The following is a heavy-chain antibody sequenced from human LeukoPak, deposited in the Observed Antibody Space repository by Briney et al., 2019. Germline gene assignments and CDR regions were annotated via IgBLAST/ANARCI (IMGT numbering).Heavy chain of an antibody. V-gene: IGHV3-23*01. CDR3: ARVFGSSPYHGNWFDP. CDR1: GFTFSSYA. D-gene: IGHD6-13*01. Sequence: GGSLRLSCAASGFTFSSYAMSWVRQAPGKGLEWVSAISGSGGSTYYADSVKGRFTISRDNSKNTLYLQMNSLRAEDTAVYYCARVFGSSPYHGNWFDPWGQGTLVTVSS. J-gene: IGHJ5*02. CDR2: ISGSGGST.